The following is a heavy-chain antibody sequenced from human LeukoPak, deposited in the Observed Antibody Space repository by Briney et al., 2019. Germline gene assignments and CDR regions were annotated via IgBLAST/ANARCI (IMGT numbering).Heavy chain of an antibody. Sequence: GRSLRLSCAASGFTFSSYGMNWVRQAPGKGLEWVSFTDTSGRYVYYGDSVKGRFNISRDNAKNLLFLQMNGLRAEDTALYYCARGRSITLLRGVAMSDGFDIWGQGAMVAVSS. D-gene: IGHD3-10*01. CDR1: GFTFSSYG. J-gene: IGHJ3*02. V-gene: IGHV3-21*06. CDR3: ARGRSITLLRGVAMSDGFDI. CDR2: TDTSGRYV.